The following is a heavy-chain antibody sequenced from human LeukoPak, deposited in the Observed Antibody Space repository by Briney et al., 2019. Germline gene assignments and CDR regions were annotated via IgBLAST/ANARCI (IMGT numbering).Heavy chain of an antibody. D-gene: IGHD4-23*01. Sequence: PSETLSLTCTVSGGSISSYYWSWIRQPAGKGLEWIGRIYTSGSTNYNPSLKSRVTMSVDTSKNQFSLKLSSVTAADTAVYYCARERHDYGGNSGYFDYWGQGTLVTVSS. CDR3: ARERHDYGGNSGYFDY. CDR1: GGSISSYY. CDR2: IYTSGST. J-gene: IGHJ4*02. V-gene: IGHV4-4*07.